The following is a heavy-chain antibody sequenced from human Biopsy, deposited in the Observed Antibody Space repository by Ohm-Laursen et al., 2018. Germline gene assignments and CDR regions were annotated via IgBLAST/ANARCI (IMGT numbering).Heavy chain of an antibody. Sequence: SLRLSCAASGFPFSDYYMNWVRQAPGKGLEWVAHIDVSDYNTYYADSVRGRFTISRDNSKQMVHLEINSLTADDTAVYYCVKQWGGYNFDSWGQGTLVTVSS. CDR3: VKQWGGYNFDS. V-gene: IGHV3-23*01. D-gene: IGHD1-14*01. J-gene: IGHJ5*01. CDR1: GFPFSDYY. CDR2: IDVSDYNT.